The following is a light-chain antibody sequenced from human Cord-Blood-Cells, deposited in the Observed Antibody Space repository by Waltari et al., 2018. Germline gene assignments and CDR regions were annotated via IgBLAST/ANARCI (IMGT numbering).Light chain of an antibody. CDR3: SSYTSSSTYV. CDR2: EVS. V-gene: IGLV2-14*01. Sequence: QSALTQPASVSGSPGQSITISCTGTSSDVGGYNNVSWYQRHPGKAPKLMIYEVSNRPSGVSNRFSGSKSGNTASLTISGLQAEDEADYYCSSYTSSSTYVFGTGTKVTVL. CDR1: SSDVGGYNN. J-gene: IGLJ1*01.